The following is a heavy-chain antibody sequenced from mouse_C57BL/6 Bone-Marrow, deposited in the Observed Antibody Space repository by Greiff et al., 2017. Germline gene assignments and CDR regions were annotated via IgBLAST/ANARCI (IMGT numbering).Heavy chain of an antibody. D-gene: IGHD2-3*01. V-gene: IGHV14-2*01. Sequence: VQLQQSGAELVKPGASVKLSCTASGFNITDYYMPWVKQRTEQGLEWIGRIDPEDGETKYAPQFQGKDTITADTSSNTAYLQLSSLTSEDTAVYYCSAHRWLLLYFDVWGTGTTVTVSS. CDR3: SAHRWLLLYFDV. CDR2: IDPEDGET. CDR1: GFNITDYY. J-gene: IGHJ1*03.